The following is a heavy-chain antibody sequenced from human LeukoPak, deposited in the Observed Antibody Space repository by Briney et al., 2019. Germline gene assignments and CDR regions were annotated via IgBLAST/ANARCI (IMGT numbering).Heavy chain of an antibody. CDR1: GFTFSSYA. D-gene: IGHD3-22*01. CDR3: ARDVGVYDSSDDY. CDR2: ISGSGGST. J-gene: IGHJ4*02. Sequence: PGGSLRLSCAASGFTFSSYAMSWVRQAPGKGLEWVSAISGSGGSTYYADSVKGRFTISRDNSKNTLYLQMNSLRAEDTAVYYCARDVGVYDSSDDYWGQGTLVTVSS. V-gene: IGHV3-23*01.